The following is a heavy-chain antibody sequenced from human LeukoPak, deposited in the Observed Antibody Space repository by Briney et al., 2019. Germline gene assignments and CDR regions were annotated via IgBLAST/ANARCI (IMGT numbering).Heavy chain of an antibody. V-gene: IGHV3-48*02. CDR1: GFTFSAYG. Sequence: PGRSLRLSCAASGFTFSAYGINWVRQAPGKGLEWVSYISSTSSTIHYADAVKGRFTISRDNAKNSLYLQMNSLRDEDTAVYYCARRSYGMDVWGQGTTVTVSS. J-gene: IGHJ6*02. CDR2: ISSTSSTI. CDR3: ARRSYGMDV.